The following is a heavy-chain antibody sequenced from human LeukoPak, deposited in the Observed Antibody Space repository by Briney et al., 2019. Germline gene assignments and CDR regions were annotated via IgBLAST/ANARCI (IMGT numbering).Heavy chain of an antibody. CDR1: GFTFSSYA. V-gene: IGHV3-30-3*01. CDR3: ARGFPYCSSTSCYPPDY. J-gene: IGHJ4*02. CDR2: ISYDGSNK. D-gene: IGHD2-2*01. Sequence: GRSLRLSCAASGFTFSSYAMHWVRQAPGKGLEWVAVISYDGSNKYYADSVKGRLTISRDNSKNTLYLQMNSLRAEDTAVYYCARGFPYCSSTSCYPPDYWGQGTLVTVSS.